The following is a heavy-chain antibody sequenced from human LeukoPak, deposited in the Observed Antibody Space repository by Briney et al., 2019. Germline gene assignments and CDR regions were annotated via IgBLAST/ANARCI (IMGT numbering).Heavy chain of an antibody. D-gene: IGHD6-19*01. J-gene: IGHJ3*02. CDR3: AKDSGIAVAGSDAFDI. CDR2: ISSSSSYI. CDR1: GFTFSSYS. Sequence: GGSLRLSCAASGFTFSSYSMNWIRQAPGKGLEWVSSISSSSSYIYYADSVKGRFTISRDNSKNTLYLQMNSLRAEDTAVYYCAKDSGIAVAGSDAFDIWGQGTMVTVSS. V-gene: IGHV3-21*04.